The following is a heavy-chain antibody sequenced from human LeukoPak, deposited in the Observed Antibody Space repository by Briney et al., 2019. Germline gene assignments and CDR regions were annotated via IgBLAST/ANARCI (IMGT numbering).Heavy chain of an antibody. J-gene: IGHJ4*02. CDR2: INEDGSEM. CDR3: ARLPRSGFFVD. Sequence: GGSLRLSCAASAFTFNTYWMTWVRQAPGKGLEWVASINEDGSEMHYVDSVKGRFTISRDNTKNSLFLQMNSLRAEDTAVYYCARLPRSGFFVDWGQGTLVTVSS. CDR1: AFTFNTYW. V-gene: IGHV3-7*01. D-gene: IGHD3-22*01.